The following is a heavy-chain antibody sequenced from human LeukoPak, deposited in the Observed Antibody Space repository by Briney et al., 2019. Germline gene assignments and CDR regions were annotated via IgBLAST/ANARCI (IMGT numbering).Heavy chain of an antibody. D-gene: IGHD3-16*02. CDR1: GGSFSGYY. V-gene: IGHV4-34*01. Sequence: SETLSLTCAVYGGSFSGYYWSWIRQPPGKGLEWMGEINHSGSTNYNPSLKSRVTISVDTSKNQFSLKLSSVTAADTAVYYCARVRDYIWGSYRYDYWGQGTLVTVSS. CDR3: ARVRDYIWGSYRYDY. CDR2: INHSGST. J-gene: IGHJ4*02.